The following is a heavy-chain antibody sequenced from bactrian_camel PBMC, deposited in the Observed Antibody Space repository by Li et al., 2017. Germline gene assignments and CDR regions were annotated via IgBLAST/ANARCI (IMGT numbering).Heavy chain of an antibody. CDR1: GFTHSVCT. CDR2: ILSDGTT. D-gene: IGHD1*01. Sequence: VESGGGSVQAGGSLSLSCAGSGFTHSVCTMGWYRQTPGKERVVVSTILSDGTTYYADSVKGRFSVSQDNANSMLYLQMNSLRPDDTAMYYCASDPEPVGDGCEHRFWGQGTQVTVS. J-gene: IGHJ4*01. CDR3: ASDPEPVGDGCEHRF. V-gene: IGHV3S55*01.